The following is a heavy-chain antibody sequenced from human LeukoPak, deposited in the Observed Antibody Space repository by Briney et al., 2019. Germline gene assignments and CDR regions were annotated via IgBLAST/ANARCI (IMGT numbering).Heavy chain of an antibody. D-gene: IGHD2-15*01. CDR3: ASLGDLCSGGSCYSGWFDP. V-gene: IGHV1-2*02. J-gene: IGHJ5*02. Sequence: ASVKVSCKASGYTFTGYYMHWVRQAPGQGLEWMGWINPNSGGTNYAQKFQGRVTMTRDTSISTAYMDLSRLRSDDTAVYYCASLGDLCSGGSCYSGWFDPWGQGTLVTVSS. CDR2: INPNSGGT. CDR1: GYTFTGYY.